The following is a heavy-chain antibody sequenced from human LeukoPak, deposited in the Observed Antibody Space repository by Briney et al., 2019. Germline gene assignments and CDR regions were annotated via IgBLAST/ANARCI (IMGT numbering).Heavy chain of an antibody. CDR2: INSDGRR. V-gene: IGHV3-74*01. CDR3: AVTGITGTVDY. D-gene: IGHD1-7*01. J-gene: IGHJ4*02. Sequence: GGSLRLSCAASGFTFSSYWMHWVRQAPGKGLVWVSRINSDGRRSYADSVKGRFTISRDNSKNTLYLQMNSLRAEDTAVYYCAVTGITGTVDYWGQGTLVTVSS. CDR1: GFTFSSYW.